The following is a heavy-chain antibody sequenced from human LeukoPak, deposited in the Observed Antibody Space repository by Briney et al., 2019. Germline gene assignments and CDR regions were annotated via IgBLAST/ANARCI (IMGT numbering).Heavy chain of an antibody. V-gene: IGHV3-23*01. J-gene: IGHJ4*02. Sequence: GGSLRLSCAASGFTFSSYAMTWVRQAPGKGLEWVSVISGSGGSAYYADSVKGRFTISRDNSKNTLYLQMNSLRAEDTAVYFCAKVISSYSGYDSYWGQGTLVTVSS. CDR3: AKVISSYSGYDSY. CDR1: GFTFSSYA. CDR2: ISGSGGSA. D-gene: IGHD5-12*01.